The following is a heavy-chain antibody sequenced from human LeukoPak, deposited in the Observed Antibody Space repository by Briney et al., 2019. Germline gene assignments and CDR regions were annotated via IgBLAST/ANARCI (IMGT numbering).Heavy chain of an antibody. Sequence: ASVKISCKTSGYTFTDYYMHWVRQAPGQGLEWMGWINPNSGDTKYAQNFQGRVSMTRDTSITTAFMELTRLRSDDTAVLYCARDADRSFDDFWSGFSEFYYGLDVWGQGTTVTVSS. CDR2: INPNSGDT. J-gene: IGHJ6*02. D-gene: IGHD3-3*01. V-gene: IGHV1-2*02. CDR3: ARDADRSFDDFWSGFSEFYYGLDV. CDR1: GYTFTDYY.